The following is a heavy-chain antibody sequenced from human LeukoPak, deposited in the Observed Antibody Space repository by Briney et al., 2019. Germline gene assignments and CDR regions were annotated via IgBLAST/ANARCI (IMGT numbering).Heavy chain of an antibody. J-gene: IGHJ4*02. V-gene: IGHV4-59*01. D-gene: IGHD3-10*01. CDR1: GGSISSYC. CDR3: ARDLPYGSGSYYRGGAFDY. CDR2: IYYSGST. Sequence: PSETLSLTCTVSGGSISSYCWSWIRQPPGKGLEWLGYIYYSGSTNYNPSLKSRVTISVDTSKNQFSLKLSSVTAADTAVYYCARDLPYGSGSYYRGGAFDYWGQGTLVTVSS.